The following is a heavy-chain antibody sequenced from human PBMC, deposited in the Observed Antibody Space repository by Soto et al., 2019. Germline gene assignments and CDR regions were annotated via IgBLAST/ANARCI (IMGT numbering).Heavy chain of an antibody. CDR2: IYHSGSI. J-gene: IGHJ4*02. Sequence: SYTLSLSCAFSGGTITINNLSISVRQPPGKGLEWIGEIYHSGSINYNPSLNSRVTISVDKSKNHFSLNLISVTAADMAVYYCERAARGHSYLDYWGKGTLDTVSS. D-gene: IGHD5-18*01. CDR3: ERAARGHSYLDY. V-gene: IGHV4-4*02. CDR1: GGTITINNL.